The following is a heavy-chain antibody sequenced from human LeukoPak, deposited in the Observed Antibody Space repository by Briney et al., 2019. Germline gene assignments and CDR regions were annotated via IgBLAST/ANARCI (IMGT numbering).Heavy chain of an antibody. D-gene: IGHD6-13*01. J-gene: IGHJ3*02. Sequence: AETLSLTCTVSGGSISSYYWRWVRQAPGKGLEWIGYIYTSGSTNYNPYIKSRVTISVDTSKNQSSLKLSSVTAADTAVYYWARTRGYSSSWYYGADAFDIWGQGTMVTVSS. CDR2: IYTSGST. CDR3: ARTRGYSSSWYYGADAFDI. CDR1: GGSISSYY. V-gene: IGHV4-4*09.